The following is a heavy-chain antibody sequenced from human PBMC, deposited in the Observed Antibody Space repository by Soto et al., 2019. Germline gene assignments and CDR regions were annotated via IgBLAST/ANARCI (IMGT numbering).Heavy chain of an antibody. J-gene: IGHJ6*02. V-gene: IGHV4-30-2*01. CDR1: GGSISSGGYS. CDR3: ARGNGGDPNDYGMDV. D-gene: IGHD3-16*01. CDR2: IYHSGST. Sequence: SETLSLTCAVSGGSISSGGYSWSRIRQPPGKGLEWIGYIYHSGSTYYNPSLKSRVTISVDRSKNQFSLKLSSVTAADAAVYYCARGNGGDPNDYGMDVWGQGTTVTVSS.